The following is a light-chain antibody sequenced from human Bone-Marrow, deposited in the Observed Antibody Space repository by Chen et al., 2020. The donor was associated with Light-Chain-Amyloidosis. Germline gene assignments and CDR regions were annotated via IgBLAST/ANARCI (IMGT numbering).Light chain of an antibody. CDR1: QNISSNY. Sequence: EIVLTQSPGTLSFSPGEGAYLSCRASQNISSNYLTWYQQKFGQAPRLLIYGSSSRATGIPDRFTGSGSGTDCTLTINRLEPEDYAMYYCQQYGTYPLTFGGGTKVEIK. J-gene: IGKJ4*01. CDR2: GSS. V-gene: IGKV3-20*01. CDR3: QQYGTYPLT.